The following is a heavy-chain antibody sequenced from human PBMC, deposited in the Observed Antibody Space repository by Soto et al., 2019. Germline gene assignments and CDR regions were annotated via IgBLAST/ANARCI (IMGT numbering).Heavy chain of an antibody. CDR1: GDSVSSNSAA. D-gene: IGHD3-3*01. J-gene: IGHJ4*02. CDR2: TYYRSKWYN. CDR3: ARDAVYYDFWSGYCAFDY. V-gene: IGHV6-1*01. Sequence: SQTLSLTCAISGDSVSSNSAAWNWIRQSPSRGLEWLGRTYYRSKWYNDYAVSVKSRITINPDTSKNQFSLQLNSATPEDTAVYYCARDAVYYDFWSGYCAFDYWGQGTLVTVSS.